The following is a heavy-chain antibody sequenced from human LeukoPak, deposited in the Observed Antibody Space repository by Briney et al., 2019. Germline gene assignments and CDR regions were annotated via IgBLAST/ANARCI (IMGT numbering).Heavy chain of an antibody. Sequence: PETLSLTCTVSGGSISSYYWSWIQQPPGKGLEWIGYIYYSGSATYNPSLKSRVTISVDTSKNQFSLKLSSVTAADTAVYYCARVPYGSGENWFDPWGQGALVTVSS. D-gene: IGHD3-10*01. V-gene: IGHV4-59*01. CDR2: IYYSGSA. CDR3: ARVPYGSGENWFDP. CDR1: GGSISSYY. J-gene: IGHJ5*02.